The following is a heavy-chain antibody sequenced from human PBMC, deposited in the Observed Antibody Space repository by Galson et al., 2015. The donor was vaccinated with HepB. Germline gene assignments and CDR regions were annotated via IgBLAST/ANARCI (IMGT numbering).Heavy chain of an antibody. V-gene: IGHV3-21*04. CDR3: TREGWGYYGSGSLYTDYYYKGMDV. Sequence: SLRLSCAVSGFTFSDHSMNWFRQAPGKGLEWVSSISSRSSYVYYADSVKGRFTISRDNAKNSLDLQMNGLRVEDTAVYYCTREGWGYYGSGSLYTDYYYKGMDVWGQGTTVTVSS. D-gene: IGHD3-10*01. J-gene: IGHJ6*02. CDR1: GFTFSDHS. CDR2: ISSRSSYV.